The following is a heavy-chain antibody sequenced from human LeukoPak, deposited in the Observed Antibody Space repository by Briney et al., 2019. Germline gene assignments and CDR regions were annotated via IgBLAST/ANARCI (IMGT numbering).Heavy chain of an antibody. J-gene: IGHJ4*02. CDR2: INPNTGGT. V-gene: IGHV1-2*02. D-gene: IGHD5-12*01. CDR1: GYTFTGYY. CDR3: ARKGYSAYDPFDY. Sequence: ASVKVSCKASGYTFTGYYMHWVRQAPGQGLEWMGWINPNTGGTNYAQKFQGRVTMTRDTSISTAYMELSSLRSDDTAVYYCARKGYSAYDPFDYWGQGTLVTVSS.